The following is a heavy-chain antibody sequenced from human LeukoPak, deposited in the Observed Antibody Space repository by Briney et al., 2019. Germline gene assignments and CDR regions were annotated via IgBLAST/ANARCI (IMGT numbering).Heavy chain of an antibody. V-gene: IGHV6-1*01. CDR1: GDSIFTNNVA. J-gene: IGHJ4*02. Sequence: SQSLSLTCAISGDSIFTNNVAWNWIRQSPSRGLEWLGSTYYRSNWYNDYAVSVKSRITITPDTSKNQFSLQLNSLTPEDTAVYYCARDLEGATYFDHWGQGTLVTVSS. D-gene: IGHD1-26*01. CDR3: ARDLEGATYFDH. CDR2: TYYRSNWYN.